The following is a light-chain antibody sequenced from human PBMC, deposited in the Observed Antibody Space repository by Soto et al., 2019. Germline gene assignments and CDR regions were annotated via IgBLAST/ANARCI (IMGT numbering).Light chain of an antibody. CDR1: QGVSSSY. CDR2: GAS. J-gene: IGKJ1*01. V-gene: IGKV3-20*01. CDR3: RHYGASPPMT. Sequence: EIVLTQSPGTLSLSPGERATLSCRASQGVSSSYLAWYQQKPGQAPRLLVYGASSRAAGIPDRFSGSGSGADFTLTINRLEPEDFAVYYCRHYGASPPMTFGQGTRVEIK.